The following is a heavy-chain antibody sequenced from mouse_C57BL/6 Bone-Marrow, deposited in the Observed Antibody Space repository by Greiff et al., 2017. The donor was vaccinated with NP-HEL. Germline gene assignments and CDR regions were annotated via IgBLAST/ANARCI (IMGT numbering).Heavy chain of an antibody. D-gene: IGHD1-1*01. J-gene: IGHJ2*01. CDR3: AKGVYCGDSSYYFDY. V-gene: IGHV14-3*01. Sequence: VQLQQSVAELVRPGASVKLSCTASGFNIKNTYMHWVKQRPEQGLEWIGRIDPANGNTKYAPKFQGKATITADTSSNTAYLQLSSLTSEDTAIYCGAKGVYCGDSSYYFDYWGQGTTLTVSS. CDR1: GFNIKNTY. CDR2: IDPANGNT.